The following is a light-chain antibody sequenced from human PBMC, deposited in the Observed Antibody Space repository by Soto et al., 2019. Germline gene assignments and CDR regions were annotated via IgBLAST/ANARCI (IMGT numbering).Light chain of an antibody. V-gene: IGKV3-20*01. CDR2: RAS. CDR1: QTVRNNY. Sequence: EFVLTQSPGTLSLSPGARAPLSCRASQTVRNNYLAWYQQKPGQTPKVLIYRASTRATGIPDRFSGSGSGTDFTLTISRLEAEDFAVYYCQQYGSSPLTFGGGTKVDIK. J-gene: IGKJ4*01. CDR3: QQYGSSPLT.